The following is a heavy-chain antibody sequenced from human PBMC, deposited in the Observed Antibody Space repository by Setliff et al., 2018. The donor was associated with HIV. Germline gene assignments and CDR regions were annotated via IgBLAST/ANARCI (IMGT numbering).Heavy chain of an antibody. CDR1: GYSISNGSY. CDR3: ARPLTASYNFWGDAFAI. V-gene: IGHV4-38-2*02. Sequence: SETLSLTCNVSGYSISNGSYWGWIRQPPGEGLEWIANINHRGATSYNPSLKSRVTISSDTSKNQFSLSLTSVTAADTAVYYCARPLTASYNFWGDAFAIWGQGTMVTVSS. D-gene: IGHD3-3*01. J-gene: IGHJ3*02. CDR2: INHRGAT.